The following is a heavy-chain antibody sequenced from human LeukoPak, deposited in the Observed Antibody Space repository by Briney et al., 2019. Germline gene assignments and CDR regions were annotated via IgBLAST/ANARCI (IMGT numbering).Heavy chain of an antibody. CDR2: MNPNSGNT. V-gene: IGHV1-8*01. D-gene: IGHD3-3*01. CDR1: GYTFTSYD. J-gene: IGHJ3*02. Sequence: ASVKVSCKASGYTFTSYDINWVRQATGQGLEWMGWMNPNSGNTGYAQKFQGRVTMTRNTSISTAYMELSSLRSEDTAVYYCARGRRGFGVVMRRNAFDIWGQGTMVTVSS. CDR3: ARGRRGFGVVMRRNAFDI.